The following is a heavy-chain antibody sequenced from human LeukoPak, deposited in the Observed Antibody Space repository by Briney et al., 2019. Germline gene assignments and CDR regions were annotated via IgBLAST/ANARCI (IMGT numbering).Heavy chain of an antibody. Sequence: PGGSLRLSCAASGFTFSSYSMNWVRQAPGKGLEWVSYISSSSSSIYYADSVKGRFTISRDNAKNSLYLQMNSLRAEDTVVYYCARDYGDYAAFRCWGQGTLVTVSS. D-gene: IGHD4-17*01. CDR1: GFTFSSYS. CDR2: ISSSSSSI. J-gene: IGHJ4*02. CDR3: ARDYGDYAAFRC. V-gene: IGHV3-48*01.